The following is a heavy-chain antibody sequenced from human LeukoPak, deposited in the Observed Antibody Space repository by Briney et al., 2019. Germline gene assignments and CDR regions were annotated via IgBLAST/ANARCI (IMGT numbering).Heavy chain of an antibody. V-gene: IGHV5-51*03. CDR1: GYSFTSYW. CDR2: IYPGDSDT. D-gene: IGHD3-3*01. Sequence: GESLKISCKGSGYSFTSYWIGWVRQMPGKGLEWMGIIYPGDSDTRYSPSFQGQVTISADKSISTAYLQWSSLKASDTAKYYCARPHFRYDFWSGYYRDGGWFDPWGQGTLVTVSS. CDR3: ARPHFRYDFWSGYYRDGGWFDP. J-gene: IGHJ5*02.